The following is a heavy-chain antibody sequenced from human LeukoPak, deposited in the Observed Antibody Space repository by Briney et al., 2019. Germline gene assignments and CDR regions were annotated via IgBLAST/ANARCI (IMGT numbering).Heavy chain of an antibody. V-gene: IGHV4-61*01. CDR1: GYSISSGYY. J-gene: IGHJ3*02. Sequence: SETLSLTCTVSGYSISSGYYWGWIRQPPGKGLEWIGYIYYSGSTNYNPSLKSRVTISVDTSKNQFSLKLSSVTAADTAVYYCARLDIVVVTAISAFDIWGQGTMVTVSS. CDR3: ARLDIVVVTAISAFDI. D-gene: IGHD2-21*02. CDR2: IYYSGST.